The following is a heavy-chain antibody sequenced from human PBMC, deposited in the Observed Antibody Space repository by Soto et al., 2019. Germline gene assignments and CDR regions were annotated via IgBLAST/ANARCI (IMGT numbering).Heavy chain of an antibody. J-gene: IGHJ4*02. Sequence: GGSLRLSCAASGFTFDDYAMHWVRQAPGKGLEWVSGISWNSGSIGYADSVKGRFTISRDNAKNSLYLQMNSLRAEDTALYYCAKGGHYDFWSGRTFDYWGQGTLVTVS. CDR2: ISWNSGSI. D-gene: IGHD3-3*01. CDR3: AKGGHYDFWSGRTFDY. V-gene: IGHV3-9*01. CDR1: GFTFDDYA.